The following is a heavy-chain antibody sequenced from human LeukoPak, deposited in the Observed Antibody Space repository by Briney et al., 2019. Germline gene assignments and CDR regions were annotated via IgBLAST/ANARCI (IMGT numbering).Heavy chain of an antibody. CDR2: IYYSGST. CDR3: AQSSSWFNWFDP. D-gene: IGHD6-13*01. J-gene: IGHJ5*02. Sequence: SETLSLTCTVSGGSISSYYWSWIRQPPGKGLEWIGYIYYSGSTNYSPSLKSRVTISVDTSKNQFSLKLSSVTAADTAVYYCAQSSSWFNWFDPWGQGTLVTVSS. CDR1: GGSISSYY. V-gene: IGHV4-59*08.